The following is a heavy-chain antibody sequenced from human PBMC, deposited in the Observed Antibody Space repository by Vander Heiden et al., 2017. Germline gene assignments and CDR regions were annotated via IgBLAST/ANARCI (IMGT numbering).Heavy chain of an antibody. CDR1: GFSFSRYS. V-gene: IGHV3-48*02. J-gene: IGHJ5*02. Sequence: VESGGGLVQPGGSLRLSCAASGFSFSRYSMNWVRQAPGKGLEWISYISSGSTTIYYADSVKGRFSISRDNAKNSLYLQMNSLRDEDTAVYYCAKDGGCSGDSCYRWFDPWGQGTLVTASS. D-gene: IGHD2-15*01. CDR3: AKDGGCSGDSCYRWFDP. CDR2: ISSGSTTI.